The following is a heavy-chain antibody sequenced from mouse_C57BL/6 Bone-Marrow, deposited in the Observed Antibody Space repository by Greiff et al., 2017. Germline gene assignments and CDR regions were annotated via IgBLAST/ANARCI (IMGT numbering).Heavy chain of an antibody. CDR3: ARPGSSYWYFDV. V-gene: IGHV14-2*01. CDR2: IDPEDGET. D-gene: IGHD1-1*01. CDR1: GFNIKDYY. J-gene: IGHJ1*03. Sequence: EVQLQQSGAELVKPGASVRLSCTASGFNIKDYYMHWVKQRTEQGLEWIGRIDPEDGETKYAPKFPGKATITADTSSNTAYLQLSSLTSEDTAVYYCARPGSSYWYFDVWGTGTTVTVSS.